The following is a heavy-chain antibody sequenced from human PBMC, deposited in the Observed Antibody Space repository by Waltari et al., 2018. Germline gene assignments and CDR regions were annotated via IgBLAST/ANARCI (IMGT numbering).Heavy chain of an antibody. CDR2: INPDGSGE. V-gene: IGHV3-7*01. CDR1: GFSFSGSW. D-gene: IGHD3-16*01. Sequence: EVQLLESGGGLVQPGGSLRLSCAASGFSFSGSWMTWVRQAPGKGLGWVAEINPDGSGEYYVDTVNGRFTISRDNTKNTLYLQMNRLRAEDTAVYYCARDGGGNGYIHYWGQGTLVTVSS. J-gene: IGHJ4*02. CDR3: ARDGGGNGYIHY.